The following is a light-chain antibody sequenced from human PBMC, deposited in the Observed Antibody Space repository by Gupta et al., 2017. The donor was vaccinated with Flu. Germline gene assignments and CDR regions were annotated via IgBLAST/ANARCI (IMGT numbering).Light chain of an antibody. CDR1: QTITNSR. V-gene: IGKV3-20*01. CDR2: GTS. J-gene: IGKJ5*01. Sequence: EIVLTQSPVTLSLSPGERATLSCRASQTITNSRFAWYQQKPGQAPRLLIYGTSNRATDIPDRFSGSGSETDFTLTITGLGPEDFAVYYCQQYDRSPITFDQGTRLEIK. CDR3: QQYDRSPIT.